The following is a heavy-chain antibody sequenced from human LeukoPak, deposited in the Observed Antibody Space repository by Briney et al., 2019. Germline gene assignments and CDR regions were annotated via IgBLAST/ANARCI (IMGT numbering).Heavy chain of an antibody. D-gene: IGHD5-12*01. CDR2: TYYRSKWYS. CDR1: GGSVSSNTAA. V-gene: IGHV6-1*01. J-gene: IGHJ4*02. CDR3: AREGGYGIIDS. Sequence: SQTLSLTCGISGGSVSSNTAAWNWFRQSPSRGLEWLGRTYYRSKWYSDYAVSVKSRITVNPDTSKNHFSLQLNSVSPEDTAVYYCAREGGYGIIDSWGQGTLVTVSS.